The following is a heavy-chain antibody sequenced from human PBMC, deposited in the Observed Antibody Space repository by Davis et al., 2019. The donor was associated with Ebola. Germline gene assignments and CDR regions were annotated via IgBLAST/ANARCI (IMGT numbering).Heavy chain of an antibody. Sequence: PGGSLRLSCAASGFTFSSYAMHWVRQAPGKGLEWVAVISYDGSNKYYADSVKGRFTISRDNSKNTLYLQMNSLRAEDTAVYYCARALRWFYYYYGMDVWGQGTTVTVSS. CDR3: ARALRWFYYYYGMDV. D-gene: IGHD4-23*01. CDR2: ISYDGSNK. CDR1: GFTFSSYA. V-gene: IGHV3-30-3*01. J-gene: IGHJ6*02.